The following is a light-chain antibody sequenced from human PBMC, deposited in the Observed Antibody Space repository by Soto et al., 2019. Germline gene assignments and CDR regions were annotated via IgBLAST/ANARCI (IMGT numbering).Light chain of an antibody. CDR3: EKCYRAPNT. J-gene: IGKJ2*01. V-gene: IGKV1-39*01. Sequence: IQMTQSPSSLSASVGDRVTITCRASQNILTYLNWYQQRPEKAPKFLIYAAMSVQEGVPSRFSSGEFGAEFTLTIHNLQNDDYATYYCEKCYRAPNTFGHGTNL. CDR1: QNILTY. CDR2: AAM.